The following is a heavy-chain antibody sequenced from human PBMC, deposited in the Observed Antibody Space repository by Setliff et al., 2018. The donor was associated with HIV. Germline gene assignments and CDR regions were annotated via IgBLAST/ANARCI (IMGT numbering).Heavy chain of an antibody. J-gene: IGHJ4*02. V-gene: IGHV3-11*03. CDR3: ARASYYYDSSGWVDY. Sequence: GESLKISCAASGFTFSDYYMGWIRQAPGKGLEWVSYISSSSSYTNYADSVKGRFTISRDNAKNSLYLQMNSLRAEDTAVYYCARASYYYDSSGWVDYWGQGTLVTVSS. CDR1: GFTFSDYY. D-gene: IGHD3-22*01. CDR2: ISSSSSYT.